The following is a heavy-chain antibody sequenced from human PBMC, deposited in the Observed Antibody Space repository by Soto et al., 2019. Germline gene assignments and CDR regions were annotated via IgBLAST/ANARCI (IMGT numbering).Heavy chain of an antibody. V-gene: IGHV3-33*01. CDR3: ASGLERGYSYGYYYYMDV. CDR1: GFTFSSYG. J-gene: IGHJ6*03. D-gene: IGHD5-18*01. CDR2: IWYDGSNK. Sequence: QVQLVESGGGVVQPGRSLRLSCAASGFTFSSYGMHWVRQAPGKGLEWVAVIWYDGSNKYYADSVKGRFTISRDNSKNTLYLQMNSLRAEDTAVYYCASGLERGYSYGYYYYMDVWGKGTTVTVSS.